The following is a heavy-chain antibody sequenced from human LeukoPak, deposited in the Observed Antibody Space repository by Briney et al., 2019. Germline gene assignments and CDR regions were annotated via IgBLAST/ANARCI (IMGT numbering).Heavy chain of an antibody. CDR3: AREIVGTHKSRFDP. V-gene: IGHV3-7*03. CDR2: IKEDGSER. J-gene: IGHJ5*02. Sequence: GGSLRLSCEGSAFIFSGHWMNWVRQTPGKGLEWVASIKEDGSERQYVDSVKGRFTISRDNAKNSLYLQMNSLRAEDTAVYYCAREIVGTHKSRFDPWGQGTLVTVSS. D-gene: IGHD1-26*01. CDR1: AFIFSGHW.